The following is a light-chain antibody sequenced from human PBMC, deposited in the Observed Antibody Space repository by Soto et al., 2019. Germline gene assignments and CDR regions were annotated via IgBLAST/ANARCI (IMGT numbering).Light chain of an antibody. CDR2: GAS. CDR3: QQYNNWPPWT. CDR1: QSVSSN. Sequence: EIVMTQSPATLSVSPGERATLSCRASQSVSSNLAWYQQKPGQAPRLLIYGASTSATGIPARFSGSGSGTEFTLTISSLQSEDFAVYYGQQYNNWPPWTFGQGTKVEI. V-gene: IGKV3-15*01. J-gene: IGKJ1*01.